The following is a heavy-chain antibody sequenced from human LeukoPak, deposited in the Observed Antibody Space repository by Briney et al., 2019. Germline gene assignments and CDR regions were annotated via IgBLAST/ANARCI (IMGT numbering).Heavy chain of an antibody. D-gene: IGHD2-8*01. CDR3: ARGGATRYCTNGVCHYFDY. CDR2: ISYDGSNK. J-gene: IGHJ4*02. CDR1: GLTLSHYA. Sequence: GRSLRLSCEASGLTLSHYAFHWVRQAPGKGLEWVAVISYDGSNKYYADSVKGRFTISRDNSKNTLYLQMNSLRAEDTAVYYCARGGATRYCTNGVCHYFDYWGQGTLVTVSS. V-gene: IGHV3-30*04.